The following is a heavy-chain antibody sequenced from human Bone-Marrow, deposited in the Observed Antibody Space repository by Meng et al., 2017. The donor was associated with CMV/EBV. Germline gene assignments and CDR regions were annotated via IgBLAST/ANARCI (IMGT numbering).Heavy chain of an antibody. CDR2: IYWNDDR. D-gene: IGHD2-8*01. CDR3: ARTPRDNSQYFTYFDF. Sequence: FSLSTDKGGVAWIRQPPGKALERLGIIYWNDDRRYSPSLNNRLSITKDSSKNQVVLTLTNMDAVDTATYYCARTPRDNSQYFTYFDFWGLGTLVTVSS. J-gene: IGHJ4*02. V-gene: IGHV2-5*01. CDR1: FSLSTDKGG.